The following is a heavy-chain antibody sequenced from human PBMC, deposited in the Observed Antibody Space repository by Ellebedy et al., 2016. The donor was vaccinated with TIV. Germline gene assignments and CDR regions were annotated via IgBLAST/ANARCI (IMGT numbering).Heavy chain of an antibody. CDR3: ARSDLVDTAMVPFGY. J-gene: IGHJ4*02. CDR1: GFTFSSYS. V-gene: IGHV3-21*01. D-gene: IGHD5-18*01. Sequence: GGSLRLSCAASGFTFSSYSMNWVRQAPGKGLEWVSSISSSSSYIYYADSVKGRFTISRDNAKNSLYLQMNSLRAEDTAVYYCARSDLVDTAMVPFGYWGQGTLVTVSS. CDR2: ISSSSSYI.